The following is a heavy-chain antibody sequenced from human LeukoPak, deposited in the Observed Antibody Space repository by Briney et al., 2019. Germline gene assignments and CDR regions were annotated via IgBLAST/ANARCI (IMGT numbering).Heavy chain of an antibody. CDR1: GLTFSNYA. CDR2: ISGGGGNT. CDR3: AVSPTCGRDYSHLRGTFKC. D-gene: IGHD2-21*02. Sequence: PGGSLRLSCAVSGLTFSNYAMTWVRQAPGKGLEWVSSISGGGGNTYYADSVKGRFAISRDNSKNTVYLQMNSLRAEDTAIYYCAVSPTCGRDYSHLRGTFKCWGQGTLATVSS. V-gene: IGHV3-23*01. J-gene: IGHJ4*02.